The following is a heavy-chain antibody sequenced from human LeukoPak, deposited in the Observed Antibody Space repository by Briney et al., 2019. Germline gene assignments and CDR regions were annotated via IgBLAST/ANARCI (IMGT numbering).Heavy chain of an antibody. J-gene: IGHJ4*02. CDR3: ARGSMYYDSSGSPSIHFDY. Sequence: PSETLSLTCTVSGGSISSSSYYWGWIRQPPGKGLEWIGSIYYSGSTYYNPSLKSRVTISVDTSKNQFSLKLSSVTAADTAVYYCARGSMYYDSSGSPSIHFDYWGQGTLVTVSS. V-gene: IGHV4-39*07. CDR1: GGSISSSSYY. CDR2: IYYSGST. D-gene: IGHD3-22*01.